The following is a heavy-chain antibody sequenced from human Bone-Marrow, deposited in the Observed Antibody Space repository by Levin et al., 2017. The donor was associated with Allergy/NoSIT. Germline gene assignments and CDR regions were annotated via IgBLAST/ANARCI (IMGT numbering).Heavy chain of an antibody. CDR3: ATDSGLKNWFDP. Sequence: QHGESLKISCEASGFTFSNYAMNWVRQAPGKGLEWVAYISRSGSIIHYADSVKGRFTISRDNAKNSLYLQMNSLRAEDTAVYSCATDSGLKNWFDPWGQGTLVTVSS. CDR2: ISRSGSII. CDR1: GFTFSNYA. J-gene: IGHJ5*02. D-gene: IGHD4/OR15-4a*01. V-gene: IGHV3-48*03.